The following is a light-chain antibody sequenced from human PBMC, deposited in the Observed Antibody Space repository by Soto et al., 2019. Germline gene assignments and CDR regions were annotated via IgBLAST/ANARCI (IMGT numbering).Light chain of an antibody. CDR2: WAA. J-gene: IGKJ4*01. CDR1: QSVLYRSNNGNY. Sequence: IVLTQSPDSLAVSLGERATVSCNSSQSVLYRSNNGNYLAWYQNKPSHPPNLLISWAAHRESGVPDRFSGSGSGTDFTLTNSSMHAEDVAVYSCQQYYSTPFAVGGGTKVDSK. CDR3: QQYYSTPFA. V-gene: IGKV4-1*01.